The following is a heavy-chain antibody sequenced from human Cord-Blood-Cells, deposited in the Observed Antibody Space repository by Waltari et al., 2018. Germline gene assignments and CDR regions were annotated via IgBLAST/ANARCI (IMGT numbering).Heavy chain of an antibody. CDR3: AREVAAGAFDI. CDR2: IYYSGST. CDR1: GGSISSYS. J-gene: IGHJ3*02. V-gene: IGHV4-59*01. Sequence: QVQLQESGTGLVKPSETLSLTCNVSGGSISSYSWTWIRQPPGKGLEWIGYIYYSGSTNYNPSLKSRVTISVDTSKNQFSLKLSSVTAADTAVYYCAREVAAGAFDIWGQGTMVTVSS. D-gene: IGHD6-13*01.